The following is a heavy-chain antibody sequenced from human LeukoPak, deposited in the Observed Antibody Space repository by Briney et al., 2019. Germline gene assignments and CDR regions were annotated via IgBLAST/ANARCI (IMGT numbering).Heavy chain of an antibody. CDR1: GFSFSGSW. CDR3: ARDPLNGALDI. CDR2: MKTDGSTI. J-gene: IGHJ3*02. V-gene: IGHV3-7*01. Sequence: GGSLRLSCTASGFSFSGSWMSWVRQLPGKGLERLADMKTDGSTIVYVDSVKGRFTISRNNAKNSVYLQMDGLRAEDTAVYYCARDPLNGALDIWGQGTLVTVSS.